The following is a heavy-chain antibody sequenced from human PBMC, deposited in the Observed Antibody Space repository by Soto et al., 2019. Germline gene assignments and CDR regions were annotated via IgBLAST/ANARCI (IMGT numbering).Heavy chain of an antibody. CDR1: GFTFSGSA. CDR2: IRSKANSYAT. Sequence: EVQLVESGGDLVQPGGSLKLSCAASGFTFSGSAMHWVRQASGKGLEWVGRIRSKANSYATAYAASVKGRFTISRDDSKNTAYLQMNSLKTEDTAVYYCAITGTTFGYWGQGTLVTVSS. D-gene: IGHD1-7*01. V-gene: IGHV3-73*02. CDR3: AITGTTFGY. J-gene: IGHJ4*02.